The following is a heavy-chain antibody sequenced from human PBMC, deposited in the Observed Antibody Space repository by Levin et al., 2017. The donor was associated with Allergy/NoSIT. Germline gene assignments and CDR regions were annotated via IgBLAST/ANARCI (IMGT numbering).Heavy chain of an antibody. V-gene: IGHV4-4*07. D-gene: IGHD6-19*01. Sequence: SETLSLTCTVSGGSMSSIYWSWIRQPAGKGLEWIGRIYTSGSTYYNPSLKSRVTMSVDTSKNQFSLRLSSVTAADTAVYYCARMDYSSGWYHFDYWGQGTLVTVSS. CDR1: GGSMSSIY. CDR3: ARMDYSSGWYHFDY. J-gene: IGHJ4*02. CDR2: IYTSGST.